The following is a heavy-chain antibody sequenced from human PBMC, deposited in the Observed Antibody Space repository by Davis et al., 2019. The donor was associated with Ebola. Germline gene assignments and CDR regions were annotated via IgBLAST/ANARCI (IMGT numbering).Heavy chain of an antibody. D-gene: IGHD3-3*01. Sequence: SETLSLTCAVSGGSISSSNWWRWVRQPPGKGLEWIGEIYHSGSTNYNPSLKSRVTISVDKSKNQFSLKLSSVTAADTAVYYCAREGPQLGFLEWLPNYYYGMDVWGQGTTVTVSS. CDR1: GGSISSSNW. CDR2: IYHSGST. J-gene: IGHJ6*02. V-gene: IGHV4-4*02. CDR3: AREGPQLGFLEWLPNYYYGMDV.